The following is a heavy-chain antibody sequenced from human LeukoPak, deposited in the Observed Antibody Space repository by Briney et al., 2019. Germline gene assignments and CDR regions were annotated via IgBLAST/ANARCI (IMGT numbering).Heavy chain of an antibody. CDR3: ARDTYNYGSSAYYFDY. Sequence: ADPLSLPCTVSCLSLSSYSWLWVRQPAGKGLEWIGRIYTSGITNYNPSLKSRVTMSVDTSKNQFSLKLSSVTAADTAVYYCARDTYNYGSSAYYFDYWGQGTLVTVSS. J-gene: IGHJ4*02. CDR1: CLSLSSYS. V-gene: IGHV4-4*07. D-gene: IGHD5-18*01. CDR2: IYTSGIT.